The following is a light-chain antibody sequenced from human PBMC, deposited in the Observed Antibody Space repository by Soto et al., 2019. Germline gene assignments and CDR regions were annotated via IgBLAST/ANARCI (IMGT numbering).Light chain of an antibody. CDR2: GAS. CDR3: QQYGSSPILT. Sequence: EIVLTQSPGTLSLSPGERATLSCRASQSVSSSYLAWYQQKPGQAPRLLIYGASSRATGIPDRFSGSGSGTDFTLIISRLEPEDFAVYYCQQYGSSPILTFGGGTKVEIK. V-gene: IGKV3-20*01. CDR1: QSVSSSY. J-gene: IGKJ4*01.